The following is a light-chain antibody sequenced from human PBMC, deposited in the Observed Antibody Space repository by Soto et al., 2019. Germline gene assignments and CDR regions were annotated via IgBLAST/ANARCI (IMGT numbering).Light chain of an antibody. Sequence: IVLTQSPGSLSLSPGERATLSCRASQPIVATYLAWYQQKPGQAPRLLIYGASSRASGIPDRFSGGGSGTDFTLTLTRLEPEDSAVYYCQLGGFGQGTKVEIQ. J-gene: IGKJ1*01. CDR1: QPIVATY. V-gene: IGKV3-20*01. CDR2: GAS. CDR3: QLGG.